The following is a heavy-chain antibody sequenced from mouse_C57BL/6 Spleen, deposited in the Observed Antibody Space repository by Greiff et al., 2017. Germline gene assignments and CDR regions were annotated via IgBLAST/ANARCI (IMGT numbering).Heavy chain of an antibody. D-gene: IGHD2-10*01. CDR3: ARHEGQGLLSGYFDY. CDR1: GYTFTEYT. J-gene: IGHJ2*01. CDR2: FYPGSGSI. V-gene: IGHV1-62-2*01. Sequence: VMLVESGAELVKPGASVKLSCKASGYTFTEYTIHWVKQRSGQGLEWIGWFYPGSGSIKYNEKFKDKAPLTADKSSSTVYMELSRLTSEDSAVYFCARHEGQGLLSGYFDYWGQGTTLTVSS.